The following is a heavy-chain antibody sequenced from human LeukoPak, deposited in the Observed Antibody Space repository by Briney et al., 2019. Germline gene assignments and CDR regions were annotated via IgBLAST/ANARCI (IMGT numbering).Heavy chain of an antibody. Sequence: GGSLRLSCAASGFTFSDYYMSWIRQAPGKGREWVSYISSSGSTIYYADSVKGRFTISRDNAKNSLYLQMNSLRAEDTAVYYCARDNYVWGSYPKTDAFDIWGQGTMVTVSS. D-gene: IGHD3-16*02. J-gene: IGHJ3*02. CDR1: GFTFSDYY. V-gene: IGHV3-11*04. CDR3: ARDNYVWGSYPKTDAFDI. CDR2: ISSSGSTI.